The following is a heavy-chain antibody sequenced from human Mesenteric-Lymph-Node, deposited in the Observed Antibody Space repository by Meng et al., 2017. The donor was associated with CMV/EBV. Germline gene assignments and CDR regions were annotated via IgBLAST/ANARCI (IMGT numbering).Heavy chain of an antibody. J-gene: IGHJ4*02. CDR1: GGSISSSSYY. V-gene: IGHV4-39*01. D-gene: IGHD6-6*01. CDR3: ANLCSSSSCFDY. CDR2: IYYSGST. Sequence: SETLSLTCTVSGGSISSSSYYWGWIRQPPGKGLEWIGSIYYSGSTYYNPSLKSRVTISVDTSQNQFSLKLSSVAAADTAVYYRANLCSSSSCFDYWGQGTLVTVSS.